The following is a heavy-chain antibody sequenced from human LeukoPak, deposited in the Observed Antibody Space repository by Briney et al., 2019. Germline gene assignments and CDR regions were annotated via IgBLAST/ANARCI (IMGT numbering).Heavy chain of an antibody. V-gene: IGHV3-21*01. CDR3: ARVDTNSGSCSFPFDY. Sequence: GGSLGLSCAASGFTFSSYSMNWVRQAPGKGLEWVSSISSSSSYIYYADSVKGRFTISRDNAKNSLYLQMNSLRAEDTAVYYCARVDTNSGSCSFPFDYWGQGTLVTVSS. D-gene: IGHD1-26*01. J-gene: IGHJ4*02. CDR2: ISSSSSYI. CDR1: GFTFSSYS.